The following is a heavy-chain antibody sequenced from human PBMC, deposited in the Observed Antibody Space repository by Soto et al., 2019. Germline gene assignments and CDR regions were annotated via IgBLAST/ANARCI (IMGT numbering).Heavy chain of an antibody. CDR1: GGTFSSYA. CDR2: IIPIFGTA. V-gene: IGHV1-69*06. J-gene: IGHJ6*02. D-gene: IGHD2-2*02. CDR3: ARDGGCSSTSCYRGDYYYYYGMDV. Sequence: SVKVSGKASGGTFSSYAISWVRQAPGQGLEWMGGIIPIFGTANYAQKFQGRVTITADKSTSTAYMELSSLRSEDTAVYYCARDGGCSSTSCYRGDYYYYYGMDVWGQGTTVTVSS.